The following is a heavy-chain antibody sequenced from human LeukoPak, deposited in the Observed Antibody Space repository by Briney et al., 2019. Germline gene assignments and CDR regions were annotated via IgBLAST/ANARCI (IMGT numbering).Heavy chain of an antibody. CDR2: ISYNGGST. V-gene: IGHV3-64*01. Sequence: GGSLRLSCVASGFTFSNYAMHWVRQAPGKGLEYVSAISYNGGSTYYANSVKGRFTISRDNSKNTLYLQMGSLITEDMAVYYCARRFAAQLAFVDVWGKGTTVTISS. J-gene: IGHJ6*04. CDR3: ARRFAAQLAFVDV. CDR1: GFTFSNYA. D-gene: IGHD3-3*02.